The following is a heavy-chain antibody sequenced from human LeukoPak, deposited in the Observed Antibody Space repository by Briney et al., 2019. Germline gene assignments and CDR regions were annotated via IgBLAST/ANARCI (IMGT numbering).Heavy chain of an antibody. D-gene: IGHD3-3*01. CDR2: MNPSSGRT. J-gene: IGHJ6*03. CDR1: GYTFTAYD. CDR3: ERGLGVACHYSYFYLDF. V-gene: IGHV1-8*02. Sequence: ASVKVSCKPYGYTFTAYDINWLRHAAGQGLEWMGWMNPSSGRTSYSQQFQGRVTMTGDTSTRTAYMEVSGLKSEDTAVYYCERGLGVACHYSYFYLDFWGKGTTVTVS.